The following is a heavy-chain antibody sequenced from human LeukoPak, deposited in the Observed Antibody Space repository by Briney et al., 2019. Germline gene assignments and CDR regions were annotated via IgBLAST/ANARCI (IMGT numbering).Heavy chain of an antibody. CDR2: ISTDGSST. Sequence: GGSPRLSCAASGFTFGRYWMHWLRQAPGKGLVWVSRISTDGSSTSYADSVKGRFTISRDNGKNTLYLQMNSLRAEDTAVYYCASYLTSIPSGMDVWGQGTTVTVSS. J-gene: IGHJ6*02. CDR3: ASYLTSIPSGMDV. D-gene: IGHD2/OR15-2a*01. CDR1: GFTFGRYW. V-gene: IGHV3-74*01.